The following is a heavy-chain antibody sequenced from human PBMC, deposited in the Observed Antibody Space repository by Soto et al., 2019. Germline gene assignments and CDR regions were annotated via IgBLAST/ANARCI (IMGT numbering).Heavy chain of an antibody. CDR1: GFTFSNAW. D-gene: IGHD3-9*01. J-gene: IGHJ4*02. V-gene: IGHV3-15*07. Sequence: GGSLRLSCAASGFTFSNAWMNWVRQAPGKGLEWVGRIKSKTDGGTTDYAAPVKGRFTISRDDSKNTLYLQMNSQKTEDTAVYYCTTGTYYDILTVTDYWGQGTLVTVSS. CDR2: IKSKTDGGTT. CDR3: TTGTYYDILTVTDY.